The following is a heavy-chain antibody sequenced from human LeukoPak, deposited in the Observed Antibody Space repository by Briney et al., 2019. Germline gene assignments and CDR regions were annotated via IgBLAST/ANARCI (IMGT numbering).Heavy chain of an antibody. CDR1: GFTFSSYG. Sequence: GGSLRLSCAASGFTFSSYGMHWVRQAPGKGLEWVTVISYDGSNKWYADSVKGRFTISRDNSKNTLYLQMNSLRVEDTAVYYCAHLVGTTSDSWGQGTLVTVSS. V-gene: IGHV3-30*03. J-gene: IGHJ5*01. CDR3: AHLVGTTSDS. D-gene: IGHD1-26*01. CDR2: ISYDGSNK.